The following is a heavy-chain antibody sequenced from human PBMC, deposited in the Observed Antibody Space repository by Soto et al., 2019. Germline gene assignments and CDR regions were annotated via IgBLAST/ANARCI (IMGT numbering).Heavy chain of an antibody. Sequence: PWGSLRLSCAASGFTFSSYGMHWVRQAPGKGLEWVAVISYDGSNKYYADSVKGRFTISRDNSKNTLYLQMNSLRAEDTAVYYCAKDPKLVVGAPTYWGQGTLVTVSS. CDR3: AKDPKLVVGAPTY. CDR1: GFTFSSYG. D-gene: IGHD1-26*01. V-gene: IGHV3-30*18. J-gene: IGHJ4*02. CDR2: ISYDGSNK.